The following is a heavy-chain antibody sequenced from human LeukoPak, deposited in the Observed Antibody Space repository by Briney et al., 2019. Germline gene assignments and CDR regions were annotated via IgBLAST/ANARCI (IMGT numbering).Heavy chain of an antibody. CDR2: INPNSGGT. CDR3: ARVGYDFWSDYFY. CDR1: GYTFTGYY. J-gene: IGHJ4*02. D-gene: IGHD3-3*01. Sequence: GASVKVSCKASGYTFTGYYMHWVRQAPGQGLEWMGWINPNSGGTNYAQKFQGRVTMTRDTSISTAYMELSRLRSDDTAVYYCARVGYDFWSDYFYWGQGTLVTVSS. V-gene: IGHV1-2*02.